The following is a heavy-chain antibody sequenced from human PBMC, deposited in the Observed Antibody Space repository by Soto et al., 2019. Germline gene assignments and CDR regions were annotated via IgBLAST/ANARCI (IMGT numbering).Heavy chain of an antibody. V-gene: IGHV3-48*03. J-gene: IGHJ4*02. D-gene: IGHD5-12*01. CDR2: ISGSGSAI. CDR1: GFTFSSYE. CDR3: ARVRYSAYGGYYFDY. Sequence: GGSLRLSCAASGFTFSSYEVNWVRQAPGKGLEWFSYISGSGSAIYYADSVKGRFTISRDNAKNSLYLQMNSLRAEDTAVYYCARVRYSAYGGYYFDYWGQGTLVTVSS.